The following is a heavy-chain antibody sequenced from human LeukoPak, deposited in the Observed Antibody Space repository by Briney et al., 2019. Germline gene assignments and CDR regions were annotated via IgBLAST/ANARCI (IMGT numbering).Heavy chain of an antibody. Sequence: PSETLSLTCAVYGGSFSGYYWGWIRQPPGKGLEWIGSIYYSGSTYYNPSLKSRVTISVDTSKNQFSLKLSSVTAADTAVYYCARQEDPYYDSSGYYYRFDYWGQGTLVTVSS. CDR3: ARQEDPYYDSSGYYYRFDY. J-gene: IGHJ4*02. V-gene: IGHV4-39*01. CDR1: GGSFSGYY. D-gene: IGHD3-22*01. CDR2: IYYSGST.